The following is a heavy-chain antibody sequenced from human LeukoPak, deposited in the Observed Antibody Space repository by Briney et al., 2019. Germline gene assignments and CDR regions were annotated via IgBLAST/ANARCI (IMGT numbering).Heavy chain of an antibody. Sequence: ASVKVSCKASGGTFSSYAISWVRQAPGQGLEWMGGIIPIFGTANYAQKFQGRVTITADKSTSTAYMELSSLRSEDTAVYYCAREARTSPDAFDIWGQGTMVTVSS. D-gene: IGHD2-2*01. CDR3: AREARTSPDAFDI. CDR2: IIPIFGTA. J-gene: IGHJ3*02. CDR1: GGTFSSYA. V-gene: IGHV1-69*06.